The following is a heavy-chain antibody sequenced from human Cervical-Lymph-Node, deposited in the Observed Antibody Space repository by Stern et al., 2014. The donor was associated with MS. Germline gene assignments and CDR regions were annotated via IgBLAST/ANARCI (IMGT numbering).Heavy chain of an antibody. V-gene: IGHV4-38-2*02. D-gene: IGHD3-22*01. CDR3: AGARGWLPLH. Sequence: QVQLQESGPGLVKPSETLSLTCTVSGYSISSGYYWGWIRQPPGKGLEWIGSIYHSGSTYYNPSLKSRVTISVDTSKNPFSLKLSSVTAADTAVYYCAGARGWLPLHWGQGTLVTVSS. CDR2: IYHSGST. CDR1: GYSISSGYY. J-gene: IGHJ4*02.